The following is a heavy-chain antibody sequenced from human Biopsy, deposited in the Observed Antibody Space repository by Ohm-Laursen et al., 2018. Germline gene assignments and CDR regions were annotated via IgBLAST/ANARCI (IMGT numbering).Heavy chain of an antibody. CDR1: GYTLTALS. Sequence: SSVTVSCKVSGYTLTALSMHWVRQAPGRGLEWMGGFAPENGKTIYAQKFQGRITMTEDTSTDTAYMELSSLRSEDMAVYYCAADINVWNVNYWGQGTQVTVSS. J-gene: IGHJ4*02. CDR3: AADINVWNVNY. CDR2: FAPENGKT. V-gene: IGHV1-24*01. D-gene: IGHD1-1*01.